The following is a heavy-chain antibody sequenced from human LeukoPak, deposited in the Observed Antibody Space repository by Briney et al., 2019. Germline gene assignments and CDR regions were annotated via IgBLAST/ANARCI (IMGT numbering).Heavy chain of an antibody. CDR3: ATLSELLWFGELSSYFDY. Sequence: ASVKVSCKVSGYTLTELSMHWVRRAPGKGLEWMGGFDPEDGETIYAQKFQGRVTMTEDTSTDTAYMELSSLRSEDTAVYYCATLSELLWFGELSSYFDYWGQGTLVTVSS. CDR1: GYTLTELS. D-gene: IGHD3-10*01. CDR2: FDPEDGET. J-gene: IGHJ4*02. V-gene: IGHV1-24*01.